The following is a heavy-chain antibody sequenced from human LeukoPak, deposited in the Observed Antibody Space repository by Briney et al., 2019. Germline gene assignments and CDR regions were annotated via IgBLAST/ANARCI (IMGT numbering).Heavy chain of an antibody. V-gene: IGHV3-30*01. D-gene: IGHD1-26*01. CDR2: ISYDGSHK. Sequence: GRPLRLSCAASGFSFSTYGMHWVRQAPGKGVEWVAVISYDGSHKYYAHSVRGRFTISRDNSKNALYLQMDSPRAEDTAVYYCSRDPLIVGASGCNYWGQGTLVTVSS. CDR1: GFSFSTYG. CDR3: SRDPLIVGASGCNY. J-gene: IGHJ4*02.